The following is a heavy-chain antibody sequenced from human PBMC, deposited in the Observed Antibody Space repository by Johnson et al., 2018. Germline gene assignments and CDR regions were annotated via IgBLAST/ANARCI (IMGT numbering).Heavy chain of an antibody. CDR1: GGSISGYY. CDR2: IYHSGST. Sequence: QVQLQESGPGLVKPTATLSLTCPVAGGSISGYYWSWIRQPPGQRLERLGYIYHSGSTKYTPSLNRRVTMSVDASKNQCSLQLNSVTAADTAVYYCARYVSSSGYVHHWCQGTLVTVSS. J-gene: IGHJ1*01. V-gene: IGHV4-59*01. D-gene: IGHD3-22*01. CDR3: ARYVSSSGYVHH.